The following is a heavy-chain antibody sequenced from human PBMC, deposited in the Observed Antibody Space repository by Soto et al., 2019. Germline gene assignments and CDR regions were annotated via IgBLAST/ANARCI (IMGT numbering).Heavy chain of an antibody. CDR3: ARRLLTNIHF. Sequence: SETLSLTCTVSGGSIISYYWSWIRQPPGKGLEWIGYIYYSGSTNYNPSLKSRVTISVDRSKNQFSLKLSSVTAADTAVFYCARRLLTNIHFRGQGTLVTV. V-gene: IGHV4-59*12. D-gene: IGHD3-16*01. CDR2: IYYSGST. J-gene: IGHJ4*02. CDR1: GGSIISYY.